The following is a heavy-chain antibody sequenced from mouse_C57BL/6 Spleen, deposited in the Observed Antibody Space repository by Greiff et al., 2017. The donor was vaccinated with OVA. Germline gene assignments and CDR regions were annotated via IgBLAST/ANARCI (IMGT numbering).Heavy chain of an antibody. CDR1: GYTFTTYP. D-gene: IGHD2-2*01. J-gene: IGHJ3*01. CDR3: ARGYGYDGAWFAY. CDR2: FHPYNDDT. Sequence: VQLHESGAELVKPGASVKMSCKASGYTFTTYPIEWMKQNHGKSLEWIGNFHPYNDDTKYNEKFKGKATLTVEKSSSTVYLELSRLTSDDSAVYYCARGYGYDGAWFAYWGQGTLVTVSA. V-gene: IGHV1-47*01.